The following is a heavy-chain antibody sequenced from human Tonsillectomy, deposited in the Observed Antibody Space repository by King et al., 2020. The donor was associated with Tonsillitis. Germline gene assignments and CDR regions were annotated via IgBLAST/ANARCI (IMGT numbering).Heavy chain of an antibody. J-gene: IGHJ6*02. CDR1: GFTFSDYY. V-gene: IGHV3-11*01. Sequence: QLVQSGGGLVKPGGSLRLSCAASGFTFSDYYMSWIRQAPGKGLEWVSYISSSGSTIHYADSVKGRFTISRDNAKNSLYLQMNSLRAEDTAVYYCARGGGAYCGGDCYTVYYFYGMDVWGQGTTVTVSS. CDR2: ISSSGSTI. CDR3: ARGGGAYCGGDCYTVYYFYGMDV. D-gene: IGHD2-21*02.